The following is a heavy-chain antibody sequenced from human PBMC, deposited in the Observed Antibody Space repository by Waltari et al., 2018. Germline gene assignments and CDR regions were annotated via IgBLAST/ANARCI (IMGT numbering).Heavy chain of an antibody. J-gene: IGHJ5*02. Sequence: QVQLQQWGAGLLKPSETLSLTCAVYGGSFSGYYWSWIRQPPGKGLEWIGEINHSGRTNYNPSLKSRVTISVDTSKNQFSLKLSSVTAADTAVYYCARGKRLTMIVVVPRNWFDPWGQGTLVTVSS. V-gene: IGHV4-34*01. CDR1: GGSFSGYY. CDR3: ARGKRLTMIVVVPRNWFDP. CDR2: INHSGRT. D-gene: IGHD3-22*01.